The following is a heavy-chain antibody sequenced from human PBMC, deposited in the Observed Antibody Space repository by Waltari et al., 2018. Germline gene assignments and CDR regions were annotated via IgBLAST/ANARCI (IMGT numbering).Heavy chain of an antibody. D-gene: IGHD1-1*01. V-gene: IGHV1-69*05. CDR3: ARGRYPGFLGGTTLWSY. CDR2: IIPIFGTA. J-gene: IGHJ4*02. Sequence: QVQLVQSGAEVKKPGSSVKVSCKASGGTFSSYAISWVRQAPGQGLEWMGGIIPIFGTANYAQKFQGRVTITRNTSISTAYMELSSLGSEDTAVYYCARGRYPGFLGGTTLWSYWGQGTLVTVSS. CDR1: GGTFSSYA.